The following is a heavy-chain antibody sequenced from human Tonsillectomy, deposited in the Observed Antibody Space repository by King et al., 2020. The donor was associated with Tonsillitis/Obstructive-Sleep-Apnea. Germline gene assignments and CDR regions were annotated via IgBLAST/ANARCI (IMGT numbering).Heavy chain of an antibody. J-gene: IGHJ4*02. CDR2: INYRGST. Sequence: VQLQQWGAGLLKPSETLSLTCEVYGGSFSGYYWSWIRQPPGKGLEWIGEINYRGSTNYNPSLKSRVTISLDTSKNQFSLNLSSVTAADTAVYYCAREYFYHSSGYYYYWSQGTLVTVSS. CDR3: AREYFYHSSGYYYY. V-gene: IGHV4-34*01. D-gene: IGHD3-22*01. CDR1: GGSFSGYY.